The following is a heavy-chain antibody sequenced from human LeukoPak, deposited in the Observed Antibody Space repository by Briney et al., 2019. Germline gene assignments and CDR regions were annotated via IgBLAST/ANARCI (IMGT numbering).Heavy chain of an antibody. D-gene: IGHD3-10*01. CDR1: GVSISSGSYY. CDR3: AKDGRQRKTYFYGSGSANAFDI. J-gene: IGHJ3*02. V-gene: IGHV4-61*02. CDR2: IYASGTT. Sequence: PSQTLSLTCTVSGVSISSGSYYWSWIRQPAGKGLEWIGRIYASGTTNYSPSLKSRFTISVDTSKNQFSLKLSSVTAADTAVYYCAKDGRQRKTYFYGSGSANAFDIWGQGTMVTVSS.